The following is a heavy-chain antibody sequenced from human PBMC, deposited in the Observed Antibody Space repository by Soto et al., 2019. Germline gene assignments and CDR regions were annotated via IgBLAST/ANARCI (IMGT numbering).Heavy chain of an antibody. D-gene: IGHD3-22*01. V-gene: IGHV4-59*12. Sequence: PSETLSLTCTVSGGSISSYYWSWIRQPPGKGLEWIGYIYYSGSTNYNPSLKSRVTISVDTSKNQFSLKLSSVTAADTAVYYCAGSGYYPNYFDYWGQGTLVTVSS. J-gene: IGHJ4*02. CDR1: GGSISSYY. CDR3: AGSGYYPNYFDY. CDR2: IYYSGST.